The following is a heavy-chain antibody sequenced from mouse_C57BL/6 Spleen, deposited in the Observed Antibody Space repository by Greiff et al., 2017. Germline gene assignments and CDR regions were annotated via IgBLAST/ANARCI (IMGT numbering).Heavy chain of an antibody. J-gene: IGHJ4*01. D-gene: IGHD1-2*01. CDR2: INPSSGYT. V-gene: IGHV1-4*01. CDR3: ARYGYYDAMDY. Sequence: VQLQQPGAELARPGASVKMSCKASGYTFTSYSMHWVKQRPGQGLEWIGNINPSSGYTKYNQKFKDKATLTADKSSSTAYMQLSSLTSEDSAVYYCARYGYYDAMDYWGQGTSVTVSS. CDR1: GYTFTSYS.